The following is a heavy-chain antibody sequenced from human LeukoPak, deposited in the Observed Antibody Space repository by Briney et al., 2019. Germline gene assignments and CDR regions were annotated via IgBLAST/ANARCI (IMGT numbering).Heavy chain of an antibody. CDR1: GFTFSSYW. V-gene: IGHV3-7*01. CDR3: ARVLRFLEWLLFVH. Sequence: HPGGSLRLSCAASGFTFSSYWMSWVRPAPGKGLEWVANIKQDGSEKYYVDSVKGRFTISRDNAKNSLYLQMNSLRAEATAVYYCARVLRFLEWLLFVHWGQGTLVTVSS. D-gene: IGHD3-3*01. CDR2: IKQDGSEK. J-gene: IGHJ4*02.